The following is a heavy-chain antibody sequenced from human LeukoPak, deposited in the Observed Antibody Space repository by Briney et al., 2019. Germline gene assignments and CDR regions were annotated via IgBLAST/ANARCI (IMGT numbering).Heavy chain of an antibody. CDR2: ISGSGGST. Sequence: PGGSLRLSCAASGFTFSSYAMSWVRRAPGKGLEWVSAISGSGGSTYYADSVKGRFTISRDNSKNTLYLQMNSLRAEDTAVYYCVKDGDLTIYDSSGYYYKVDYFDYWGQGTLVTVSS. CDR3: VKDGDLTIYDSSGYYYKVDYFDY. V-gene: IGHV3-23*01. J-gene: IGHJ4*02. D-gene: IGHD3-22*01. CDR1: GFTFSSYA.